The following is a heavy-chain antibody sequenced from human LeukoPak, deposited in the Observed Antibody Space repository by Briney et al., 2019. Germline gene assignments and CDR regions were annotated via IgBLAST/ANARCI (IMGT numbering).Heavy chain of an antibody. Sequence: GGSLRLSGAASGFTVSSNYMSWVRQAPGKGLEWVSVIYSGGSTYYADSVKGRFTISRDNSKNTLYLQMNSLRAEDTAVYYCARDLGYSYAVHFDYWGQGTLVTVSS. CDR3: ARDLGYSYAVHFDY. CDR1: GFTVSSNY. J-gene: IGHJ4*02. V-gene: IGHV3-66*01. D-gene: IGHD5-18*01. CDR2: IYSGGST.